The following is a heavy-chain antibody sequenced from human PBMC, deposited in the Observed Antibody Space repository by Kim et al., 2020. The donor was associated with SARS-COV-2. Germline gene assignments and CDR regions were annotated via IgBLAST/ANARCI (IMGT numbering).Heavy chain of an antibody. D-gene: IGHD3-22*01. Sequence: GGSLRLSCATSGLTVSGNYMNWVRQAPGKGLEWVSVLYTGGSTYYADPAKGRFTISRDKSKNTLYLQMNSLRTEDTAVYYCATAMIVIVPWYFDLWGRGTLVTVSS. V-gene: IGHV3-66*02. J-gene: IGHJ2*01. CDR2: LYTGGST. CDR3: ATAMIVIVPWYFDL. CDR1: GLTVSGNY.